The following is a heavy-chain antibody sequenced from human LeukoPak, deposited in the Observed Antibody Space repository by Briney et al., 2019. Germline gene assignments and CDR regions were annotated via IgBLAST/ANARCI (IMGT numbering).Heavy chain of an antibody. D-gene: IGHD3-10*01. CDR1: GYTFSGYY. CDR2: INPNSGDT. Sequence: ASVKVSCKASGYTFSGYYVHWVRQAPGQGLEWMGWINPNSGDTNFAKSFQGRVTMTRDTSISTAYMELSGLRSDDTAIYYCAISTVIAHYWGQGTLVTVSS. J-gene: IGHJ4*02. CDR3: AISTVIAHY. V-gene: IGHV1-2*02.